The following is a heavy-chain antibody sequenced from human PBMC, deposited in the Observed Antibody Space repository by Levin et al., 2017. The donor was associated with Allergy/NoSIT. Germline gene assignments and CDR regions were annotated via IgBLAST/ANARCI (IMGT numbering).Heavy chain of an antibody. J-gene: IGHJ4*02. CDR2: INPNSGGT. CDR3: ARVLGIAVAGLHY. Sequence: ASVKVSCKASGYTFTGYYMHWVRQAPGQGLEWMGWINPNSGGTNYAQKFQGRVTMTRDTSISTAYMELSRLRSDDTAVYYCARVLGIAVAGLHYWGQGTLVTVSS. V-gene: IGHV1-2*02. D-gene: IGHD6-19*01. CDR1: GYTFTGYY.